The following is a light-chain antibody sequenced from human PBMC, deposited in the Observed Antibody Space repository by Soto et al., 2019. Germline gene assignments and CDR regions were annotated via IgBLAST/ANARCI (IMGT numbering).Light chain of an antibody. Sequence: EIVMTQSPATLSVSPGERVTLSCRASQSVSSNLAWYQQKVGQAPRLLIYGASTRATGIPARFSGSGSGTDFTLTISRLEPEDFAVYYCQQYGSSPQTFGQGTKVDIK. V-gene: IGKV3-15*01. CDR1: QSVSSN. J-gene: IGKJ1*01. CDR2: GAS. CDR3: QQYGSSPQT.